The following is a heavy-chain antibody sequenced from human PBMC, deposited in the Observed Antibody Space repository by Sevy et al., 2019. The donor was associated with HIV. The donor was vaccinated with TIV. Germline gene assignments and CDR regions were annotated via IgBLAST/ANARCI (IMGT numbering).Heavy chain of an antibody. J-gene: IGHJ4*02. D-gene: IGHD5-18*01. V-gene: IGHV3-21*01. Sequence: GGSLRLSCAASGFTFSSYSMAWVRQAPGKGLQWVSSISSSGSDIYYAGSLKGRFTISRDNAKNSLYLQMNSLRAEDTAVYYCAREGYSYGPFDYWGQGTLVTVSS. CDR1: GFTFSSYS. CDR2: ISSSGSDI. CDR3: AREGYSYGPFDY.